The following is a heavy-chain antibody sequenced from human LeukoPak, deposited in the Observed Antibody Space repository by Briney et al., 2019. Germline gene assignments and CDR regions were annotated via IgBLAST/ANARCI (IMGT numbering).Heavy chain of an antibody. V-gene: IGHV1-46*01. CDR3: ASCGLRWTHEFDP. J-gene: IGHJ5*02. Sequence: GASVKVSCKASGYTFTSYYMHWVRQAPGQGLERMGIINPSGGSTSYAQKFQGRVTMTRDMSTSTVYMELSSLRSEDTAVYYCASCGLRWTHEFDPWGQGTLVTVSS. CDR1: GYTFTSYY. CDR2: INPSGGST. D-gene: IGHD4-23*01.